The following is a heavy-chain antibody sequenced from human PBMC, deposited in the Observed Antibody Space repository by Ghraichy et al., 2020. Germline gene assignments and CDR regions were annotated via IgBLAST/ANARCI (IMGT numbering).Heavy chain of an antibody. CDR1: ELQSRDST. J-gene: IGHJ4*02. CDR2: ISSSGDST. CDR3: ASDRWQGGGSYSFDY. Sequence: GGSLRSAEHTSELQSRDSTTYGVRRAKEKGLEYVSAISSSGDSTYYASSVKGRFTISRDNSKNSLYLQMGSLRAEDMAVYYCASDRWQGGGSYSFDYWGQGTL. V-gene: IGHV3-64*01. D-gene: IGHD2-15*01.